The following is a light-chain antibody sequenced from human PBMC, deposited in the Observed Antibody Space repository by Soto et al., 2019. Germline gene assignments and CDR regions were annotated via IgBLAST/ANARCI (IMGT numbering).Light chain of an antibody. CDR2: GDN. CDR1: GSSIVTNT. CDR3: AAWDGSLNNVL. J-gene: IGLJ2*01. Sequence: QSVLTRPPSASGTPGQRVTISCSGSGSSIVTNTVNWYRQLPGTAPKLLIYGDNQRPSGVPDRFSGSKSGTSASLAISGLQSEDEADYYCAAWDGSLNNVLFGGGTKLTVL. V-gene: IGLV1-44*01.